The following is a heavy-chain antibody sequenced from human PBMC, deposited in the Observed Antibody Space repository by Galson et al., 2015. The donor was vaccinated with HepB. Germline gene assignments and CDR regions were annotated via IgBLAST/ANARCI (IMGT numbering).Heavy chain of an antibody. Sequence: SLRLSCAASGFTFSTYAMSWVRQTPGKGLEWVSAISDGGGSTFYADSVKGRFTISRDNSKNTLYLQMNSLRAEDTAVYYCARVGYDILTSPFDYWGQGTLVTVSS. CDR2: ISDGGGST. V-gene: IGHV3-23*01. CDR3: ARVGYDILTSPFDY. CDR1: GFTFSTYA. J-gene: IGHJ4*02. D-gene: IGHD3-9*01.